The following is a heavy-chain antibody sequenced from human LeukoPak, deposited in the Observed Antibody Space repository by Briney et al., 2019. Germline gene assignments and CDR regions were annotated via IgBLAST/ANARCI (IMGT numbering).Heavy chain of an antibody. CDR1: GYTLTELS. Sequence: GASVKLSCKVSGYTLTELSMHWMRQAPGKGLGWMGGFDPEDGETIYAQNFQGRVTMTEDTSTDTAYIELSSLRSEDTGVYYCATDGRIAAAGTRYYYYYMDVWGEGTTVTVSS. CDR3: ATDGRIAAAGTRYYYYYMDV. D-gene: IGHD6-13*01. CDR2: FDPEDGET. V-gene: IGHV1-24*01. J-gene: IGHJ6*03.